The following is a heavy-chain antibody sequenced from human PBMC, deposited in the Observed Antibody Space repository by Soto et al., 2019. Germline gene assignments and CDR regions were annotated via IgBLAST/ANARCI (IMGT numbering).Heavy chain of an antibody. J-gene: IGHJ4*02. CDR3: TNQASY. Sequence: EVQLVESGGGLVKPGGSLRLSCAASGFTFNNAWMNWVRQAPGKGLEWVARIKAKTDGGTTDYAAPVKGRFTISRDDSKNTLYLQMNSLKTEDTAVYYCTNQASYWGQGTLVTVSS. CDR2: IKAKTDGGTT. D-gene: IGHD2-21*01. CDR1: GFTFNNAW. V-gene: IGHV3-15*07.